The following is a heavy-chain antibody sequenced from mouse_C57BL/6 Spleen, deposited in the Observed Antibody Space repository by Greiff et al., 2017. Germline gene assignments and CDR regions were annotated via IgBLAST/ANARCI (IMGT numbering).Heavy chain of an antibody. CDR3: ARWPDYGFDY. CDR2: IYPRSGNT. CDR1: GYTFTSYG. D-gene: IGHD2-4*01. Sequence: VKLQESGAELARPGASVKLSCKASGYTFTSYGISWVKQRTGQGLEWIGEIYPRSGNTYYNEKFKGKATLTADKSSSTAYMELRSLTSEDSAVYFCARWPDYGFDYWGQGTTLTVSS. V-gene: IGHV1-81*01. J-gene: IGHJ2*01.